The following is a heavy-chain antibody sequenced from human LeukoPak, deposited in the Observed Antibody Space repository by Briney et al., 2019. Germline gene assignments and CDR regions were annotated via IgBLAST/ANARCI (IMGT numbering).Heavy chain of an antibody. V-gene: IGHV1-69*04. CDR1: GGTFSSYA. D-gene: IGHD6-6*01. Sequence: GSSVKVSCKASGGTFSSYAISWVRQAPGQGLEWMGRIIPILGIANYAQKFQGRVTITADKSTSTAYMELSSLRSEDTAVYYCARDPAEHLVGIDYWGQGTLVTVSS. J-gene: IGHJ4*02. CDR2: IIPILGIA. CDR3: ARDPAEHLVGIDY.